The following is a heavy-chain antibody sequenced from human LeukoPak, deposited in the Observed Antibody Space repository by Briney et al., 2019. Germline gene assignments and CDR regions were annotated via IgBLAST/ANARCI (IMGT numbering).Heavy chain of an antibody. CDR3: AKNYDILTGYYAFDY. Sequence: GGSLRLSCAASGFTFSSYGMSWVRQAPGKGLEWVSAISGSGGSTYYADSVKGRFTISRDNSKNTLYLQMNSLRAEDTAVYYCAKNYDILTGYYAFDYWGQGTLVTVSS. V-gene: IGHV3-23*01. D-gene: IGHD3-9*01. J-gene: IGHJ4*02. CDR1: GFTFSSYG. CDR2: ISGSGGST.